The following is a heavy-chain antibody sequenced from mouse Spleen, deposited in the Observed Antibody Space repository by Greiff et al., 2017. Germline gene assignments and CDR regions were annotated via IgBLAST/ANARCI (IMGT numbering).Heavy chain of an antibody. Sequence: QVQLQQSGAELVRPGSSVKISSKASGYAFSSYWMNWVKQRPGQGLEWIGQIYPGDGDTNYNGKFKGKATLTADKSSSTAYMQLSSLTSEDSAVYFCARSSSYERAMDYWGQGTSVTVSS. CDR2: IYPGDGDT. V-gene: IGHV1-80*01. CDR3: ARSSSYERAMDY. CDR1: GYAFSSYW. D-gene: IGHD2-12*01. J-gene: IGHJ4*01.